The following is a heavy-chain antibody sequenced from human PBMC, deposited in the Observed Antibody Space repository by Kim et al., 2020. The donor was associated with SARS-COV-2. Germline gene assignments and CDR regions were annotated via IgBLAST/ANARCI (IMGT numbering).Heavy chain of an antibody. V-gene: IGHV3-33*01. Sequence: GGSLRLSCAASGYAFRTHGMHWVRQAPGKGLEWVAVVWYDDSDKIYSDSVKGRFTVSKDNSKNTVYLQMDNLRVEDTAVYYCARALGYCRGGNCYARVTQDAFAIWGQGTKVTVFS. J-gene: IGHJ3*02. CDR2: VWYDDSDK. CDR1: GYAFRTHG. CDR3: ARALGYCRGGNCYARVTQDAFAI. D-gene: IGHD2-15*01.